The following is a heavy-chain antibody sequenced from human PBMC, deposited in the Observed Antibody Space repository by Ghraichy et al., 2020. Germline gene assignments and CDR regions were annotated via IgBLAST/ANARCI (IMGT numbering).Heavy chain of an antibody. V-gene: IGHV4-59*08. CDR1: GGSISSYY. CDR2: IYYSGST. Sequence: SETLSLTCTVSGGSISSYYWSWIRQPPGKGLELIWYIYYSGSTKYNPSLKSRVTISVDTSKNQFSLKLSSVTAADTAVYDCARPRGYGGSDAFDIWGQGTMVTVSS. D-gene: IGHD4-23*01. J-gene: IGHJ3*02. CDR3: ARPRGYGGSDAFDI.